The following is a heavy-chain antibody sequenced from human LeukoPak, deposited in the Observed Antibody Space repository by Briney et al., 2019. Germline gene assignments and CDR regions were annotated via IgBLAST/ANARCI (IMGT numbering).Heavy chain of an antibody. Sequence: PGGSPRLSCAASGLTFSSYGMSWVRQAPGKGLEWVSAIPGSGGSTYYADSVKGRFTISRDNSKNTLYLQMSSLRAEDTAVYYCAKPLVYCSGGSCNDGYWGQGTLVTVSS. CDR2: IPGSGGST. CDR3: AKPLVYCSGGSCNDGY. CDR1: GLTFSSYG. D-gene: IGHD2-15*01. J-gene: IGHJ4*02. V-gene: IGHV3-23*01.